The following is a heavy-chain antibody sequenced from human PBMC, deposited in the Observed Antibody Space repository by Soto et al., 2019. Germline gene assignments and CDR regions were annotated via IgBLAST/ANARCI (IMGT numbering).Heavy chain of an antibody. J-gene: IGHJ4*02. CDR1: GFTFSSYA. Sequence: GGSLRLSCAASGFTFSSYAMSWVRQAPGKGLEWVSAISGSGGSTYYADSVKGRFTISRDNSKNTLYLQMNSLRAEDTAVYYCAKDHRELELRPSEFDYWGQGTLVTVSS. CDR3: AKDHRELELRPSEFDY. V-gene: IGHV3-23*01. D-gene: IGHD1-7*01. CDR2: ISGSGGST.